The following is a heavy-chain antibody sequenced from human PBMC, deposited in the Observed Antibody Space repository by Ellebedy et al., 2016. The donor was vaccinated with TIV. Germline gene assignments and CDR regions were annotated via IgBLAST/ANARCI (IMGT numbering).Heavy chain of an antibody. Sequence: GGSLRLSCAASGFTFDDYAMHWVRQAPGKGLEWVSGISWNSGSIGYADSVKGRFTISRDNAKNSVYLQMNSLRAEDTAVYYCGRDPGRRFDYWGQGTLVTVSP. J-gene: IGHJ4*02. D-gene: IGHD2-8*02. V-gene: IGHV3-9*01. CDR3: GRDPGRRFDY. CDR1: GFTFDDYA. CDR2: ISWNSGSI.